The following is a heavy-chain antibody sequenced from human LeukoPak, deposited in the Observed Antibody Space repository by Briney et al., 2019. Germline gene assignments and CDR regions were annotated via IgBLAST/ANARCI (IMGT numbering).Heavy chain of an antibody. V-gene: IGHV3-48*03. CDR1: GFTFTNYE. J-gene: IGHJ4*02. D-gene: IGHD6-13*01. Sequence: GSLRLSCAASGFTFTNYEMNWVRQAPGKGLEWVSYISSSGSSVYYADSVKGRFTISRDNAKNSLYLQMNSLRAEDTAVYYCARESAAGRTPFDYWGQGTLVTVSS. CDR2: ISSSGSSV. CDR3: ARESAAGRTPFDY.